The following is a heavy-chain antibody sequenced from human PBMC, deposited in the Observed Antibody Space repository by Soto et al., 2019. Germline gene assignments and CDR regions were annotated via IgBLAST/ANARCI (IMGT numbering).Heavy chain of an antibody. CDR1: GFTVSSNY. V-gene: IGHV3-53*01. CDR3: ARGSPGSSGWSGFDY. D-gene: IGHD6-19*01. CDR2: IYSGGST. Sequence: EVQLVESGGGLIQPGGSLRLSSAASGFTVSSNYMSWVRQAPGKGLEWVSVIYSGGSTYYADSVKGRFTISRDNSKNTLYLQMNSLRAEDTAVYYCARGSPGSSGWSGFDYWGQGTLVTVSS. J-gene: IGHJ4*02.